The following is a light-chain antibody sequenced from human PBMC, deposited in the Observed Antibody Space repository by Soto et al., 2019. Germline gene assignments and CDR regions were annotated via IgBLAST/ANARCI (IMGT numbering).Light chain of an antibody. CDR1: QGIRND. V-gene: IGKV1-6*01. Sequence: AIQMTQSPSSLSASVGDRVTITCRASQGIRNDLGWYQQKPGKAPKLLIYAASSLQSGVPSRFSGSGSGTDFTLNISSMQHEDFANYYCLQDYNYTCTFGKGTKVDIK. CDR2: AAS. CDR3: LQDYNYTCT. J-gene: IGKJ1*01.